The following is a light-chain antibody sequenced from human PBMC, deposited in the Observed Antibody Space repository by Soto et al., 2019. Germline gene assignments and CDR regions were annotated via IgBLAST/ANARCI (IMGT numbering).Light chain of an antibody. J-gene: IGLJ1*01. V-gene: IGLV2-14*01. CDR1: SSDVGGYIW. Sequence: QSALTQPASLSGSPGQSITISCTGTSSDVGGYIWVSWYQHHPGKAPKLVIYDVYQRPSGVSSRFSGSKSGNTAFLTISGLQTEDEADYYFVSYTSRSTYVFGSGTTSPS. CDR3: VSYTSRSTYV. CDR2: DVY.